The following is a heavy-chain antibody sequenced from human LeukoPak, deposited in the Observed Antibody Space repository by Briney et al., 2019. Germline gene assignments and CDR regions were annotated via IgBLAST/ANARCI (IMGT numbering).Heavy chain of an antibody. CDR2: IHPNDGGT. V-gene: IGHV1-46*02. Sequence: ASVKVSCKTSGYTFNIYYVQWVRQAPGQGLEWMGVIHPNDGGTTYAQKFQGRIIMTSDTSTSTVYMELSSLKSDDTAVYYCARGDIDHWGQGTLVTVSS. CDR3: ARGDIDH. J-gene: IGHJ5*02. CDR1: GYTFNIYY. D-gene: IGHD2-15*01.